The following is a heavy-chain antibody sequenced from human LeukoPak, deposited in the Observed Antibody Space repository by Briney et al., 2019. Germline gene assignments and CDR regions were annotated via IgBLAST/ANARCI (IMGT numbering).Heavy chain of an antibody. D-gene: IGHD5/OR15-5a*01. CDR2: IYYSGNT. CDR1: GGSISSGGYY. J-gene: IGHJ6*02. CDR3: ARVSVVYGMDV. V-gene: IGHV4-31*03. Sequence: PSQTLSLTCTVSGGSISSGGYYWSWVRQHSGKGLEWIGYIYYSGNTYYNPSLKSRVTISLATSKNQFSLKLSPVTAADTAVYYCARVSVVYGMDVWGRGTTVTVSS.